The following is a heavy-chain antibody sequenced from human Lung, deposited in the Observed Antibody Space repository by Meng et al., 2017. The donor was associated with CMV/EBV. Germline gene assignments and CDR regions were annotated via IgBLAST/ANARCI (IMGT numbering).Heavy chain of an antibody. CDR3: ARDYSVVVPY. J-gene: IGHJ4*01. CDR1: GFTFSSYG. V-gene: IGHV3-7*01. CDR2: IKKDGSEK. D-gene: IGHD2-15*01. Sequence: GESLKISCEASGFTFSSYGMSWVRQAPGKGLEWVANIKKDGSEKIYVDSVKGRFTISRDNAKNSLYLQMKSLRAEDTAVYYCARDYSVVVPYWGQGAPVTVSS.